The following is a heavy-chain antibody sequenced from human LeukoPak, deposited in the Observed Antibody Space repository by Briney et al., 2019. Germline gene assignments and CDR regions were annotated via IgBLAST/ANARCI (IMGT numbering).Heavy chain of an antibody. CDR2: INQDGSEK. D-gene: IGHD5-24*01. Sequence: GGSLRLSCAASGFSFSSYWMSWVRQAPGKGLEWVANINQDGSEKYYMDSVKGRFTISRDNAKNSLHLQMNILRAEDTAVYYCARRDGYNTFYFEYWGQGTLVTVSS. CDR1: GFSFSSYW. J-gene: IGHJ4*02. V-gene: IGHV3-7*01. CDR3: ARRDGYNTFYFEY.